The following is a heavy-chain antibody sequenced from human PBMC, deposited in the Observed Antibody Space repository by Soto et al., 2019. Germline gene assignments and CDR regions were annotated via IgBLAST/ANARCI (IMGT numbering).Heavy chain of an antibody. V-gene: IGHV1-18*04. J-gene: IGHJ6*02. CDR2: ISAYDGNT. D-gene: IGHD4-17*01. Sequence: APVKVSCKASGYNFTSYGMSWLRQAPGQGLEWMGWISAYDGNTDYAQMLQGRFTMTTDTSTSTAYMELSSLRSDVTAVYYCARGAVGMDVWAQGTTVTVSS. CDR1: GYNFTSYG. CDR3: ARGAVGMDV.